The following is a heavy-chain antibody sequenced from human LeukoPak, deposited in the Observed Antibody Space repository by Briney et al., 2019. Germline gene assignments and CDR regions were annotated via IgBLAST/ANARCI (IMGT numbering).Heavy chain of an antibody. V-gene: IGHV3-21*01. D-gene: IGHD3-10*01. J-gene: IGHJ3*02. CDR1: GFTFSSYS. CDR2: ISSSSSYI. Sequence: GGSLRLSCAASGFTFSSYSMDWVRDAPGKGLEWVSSISSSSSYIYYADSVKGRFTISRDNAKNSLYLQMNSLRAEDTAVYYCARSRYYGSKNDAFDIWGQGTMVTVSS. CDR3: ARSRYYGSKNDAFDI.